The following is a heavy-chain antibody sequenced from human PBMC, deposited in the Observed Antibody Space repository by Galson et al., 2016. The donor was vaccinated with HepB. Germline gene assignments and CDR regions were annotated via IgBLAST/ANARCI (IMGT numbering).Heavy chain of an antibody. J-gene: IGHJ4*02. CDR2: TRNRARSYTT. V-gene: IGHV3-72*01. CDR3: TRTGLGDFDY. Sequence: SLRLSCAASGFILSDYYMDWVRQAPGKGLEWVGRTRNRARSYTTDYVASVKGRFTISRDNSKSSVYLHMNGLKPEDMAIYYCTRTGLGDFDYWGRGTLVTVSS. CDR1: GFILSDYY.